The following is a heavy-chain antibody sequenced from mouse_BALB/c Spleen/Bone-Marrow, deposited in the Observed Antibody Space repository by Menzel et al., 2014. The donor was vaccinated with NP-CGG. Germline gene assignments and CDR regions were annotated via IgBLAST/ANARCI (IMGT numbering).Heavy chain of an antibody. D-gene: IGHD1-1*01. J-gene: IGHJ3*01. CDR2: IDPANGNT. Sequence: VQLKHSGAELVKPGASVKLSCTASGFNIKDTYMHWVKQRPEQGLEWIGRIDPANGNTKYDPKLQGKATITADTSSNTAYLQLSGLTSEDTAVYYCASYYYGSSLFAYWGQGTLVTVSA. CDR3: ASYYYGSSLFAY. CDR1: GFNIKDTY. V-gene: IGHV14-3*02.